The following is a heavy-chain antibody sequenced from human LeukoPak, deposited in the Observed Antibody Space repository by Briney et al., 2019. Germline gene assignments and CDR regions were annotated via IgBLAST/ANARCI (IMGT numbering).Heavy chain of an antibody. CDR2: INHSGST. CDR3: ARGRGYDYVWGSYRPYYFDY. V-gene: IGHV4-34*01. D-gene: IGHD3-16*02. Sequence: PSETLSLTCAVYGGSVSGYYWSWIRQPPGKGLEWIGEINHSGSTNYNPSLKSRVTISVDTSKNQFSLKLSSVTAADTAVYYCARGRGYDYVWGSYRPYYFDYWGQGTPVTVSS. J-gene: IGHJ4*02. CDR1: GGSVSGYY.